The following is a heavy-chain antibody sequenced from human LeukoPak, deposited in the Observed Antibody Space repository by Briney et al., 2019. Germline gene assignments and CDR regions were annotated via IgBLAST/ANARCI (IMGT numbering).Heavy chain of an antibody. Sequence: SETLSLTCTVSGGSISSYYWSWIRQPPGKGLEWIGYIYYSGSTYYNPSLKSRVIISVDMSKNQFSLKLSSVTAADTAVYYCARAPVPTHAFDIWGQGTMVTVSS. J-gene: IGHJ3*02. V-gene: IGHV4-59*08. CDR3: ARAPVPTHAFDI. CDR1: GGSISSYY. CDR2: IYYSGST.